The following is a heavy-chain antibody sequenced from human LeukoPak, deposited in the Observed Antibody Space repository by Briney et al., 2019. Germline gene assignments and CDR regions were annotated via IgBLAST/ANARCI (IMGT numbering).Heavy chain of an antibody. CDR2: IYSGGGT. Sequence: GGSLRLSCAASGFTVSSNYMSWVRQAPGKGLDWVSVIYSGGGTYYADSVKGRFTISRDNSENTLYLHMNSLRAEDTAVYYCARGVGYYYDSSLKYSFDIWGQGTMVTVSS. D-gene: IGHD3-22*01. CDR3: ARGVGYYYDSSLKYSFDI. CDR1: GFTVSSNY. V-gene: IGHV3-53*01. J-gene: IGHJ3*02.